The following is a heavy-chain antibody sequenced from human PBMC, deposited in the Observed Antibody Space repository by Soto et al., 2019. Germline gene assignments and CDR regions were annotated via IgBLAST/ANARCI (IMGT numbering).Heavy chain of an antibody. V-gene: IGHV4-30-4*01. CDR1: GGSISSGDYY. CDR3: ARGAPSSGWPHFDY. CDR2: IYYSGST. Sequence: QVQLQESGPGLVKPSQTLSLTCTVSGGSISSGDYYWSWIRQPPGKGLEWIGYIYYSGSTYYNPSLKSRGTISVDTSKNQLSPKPSSVTAADPAVYYCARGAPSSGWPHFDYWGQGTLVTVSS. D-gene: IGHD6-19*01. J-gene: IGHJ4*02.